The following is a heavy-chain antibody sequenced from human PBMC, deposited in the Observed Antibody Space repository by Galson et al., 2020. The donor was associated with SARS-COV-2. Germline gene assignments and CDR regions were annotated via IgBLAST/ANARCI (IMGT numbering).Heavy chain of an antibody. D-gene: IGHD2-2*01. CDR1: GFTFSTYA. CDR2: VSHDGSAK. J-gene: IGHJ6*02. CDR3: ARMAGYCGSTSCCNNYYCGMDV. Sequence: TGGSLRLSCAASGFTFSTYAMYWVRQAPGKGLEWVAVVSHDGSAKYYADSVKGRFTISRDNSKNTLSLQMNSLRAEDTAVYYCARMAGYCGSTSCCNNYYCGMDVWSQGTTVTVSS. V-gene: IGHV3-30*04.